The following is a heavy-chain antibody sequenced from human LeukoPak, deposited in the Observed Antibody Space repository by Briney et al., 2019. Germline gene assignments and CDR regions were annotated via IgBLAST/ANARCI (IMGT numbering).Heavy chain of an antibody. CDR1: GYTFTSYY. D-gene: IGHD2-2*01. V-gene: IGHV1-46*01. CDR2: INPSGGST. J-gene: IGHJ5*02. Sequence: ASVKVSCKASGYTFTSYYMHWVRQAPGQGLEWMGIINPSGGSTSYAQKFQGRVTMTRDTSTSTVYMELGSLRSEDTAVYYCARDPGSSTSWGWFDPWGQGTLVTVSS. CDR3: ARDPGSSTSWGWFDP.